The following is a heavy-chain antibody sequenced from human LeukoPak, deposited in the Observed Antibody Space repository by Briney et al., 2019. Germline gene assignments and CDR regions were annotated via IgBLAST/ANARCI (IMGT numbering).Heavy chain of an antibody. CDR3: ARGGGGRLPTN. CDR1: GGSFSGYY. V-gene: IGHV4-34*01. Sequence: KSSEILSLTCAVYGGSFSGYYWSWIRQPPGKGLEWIGEINHSGSTNYNPSLKSRVTISVDTSKNQFSLKLSSVTAADTAVYYCARGGGGRLPTNWGQGTLVTVSS. CDR2: INHSGST. D-gene: IGHD2-15*01. J-gene: IGHJ4*02.